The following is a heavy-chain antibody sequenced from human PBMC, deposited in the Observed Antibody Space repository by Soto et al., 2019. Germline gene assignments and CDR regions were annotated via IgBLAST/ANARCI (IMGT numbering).Heavy chain of an antibody. V-gene: IGHV2-5*02. D-gene: IGHD6-19*01. J-gene: IGHJ4*02. CDR3: AHRFYPYTSGWDRGTFDY. Sequence: QITLKESGPTRVKPTQTLTLTCTFSGFSLSTSGVGMGWIRQPPGKALEWLAFIYWDDDKRDSPSLKSRLTIAKNXXQXQXXLTTTNMDAVDTATYYCAHRFYPYTSGWDRGTFDYWGQGTLVTVSS. CDR2: IYWDDDK. CDR1: GFSLSTSGVG.